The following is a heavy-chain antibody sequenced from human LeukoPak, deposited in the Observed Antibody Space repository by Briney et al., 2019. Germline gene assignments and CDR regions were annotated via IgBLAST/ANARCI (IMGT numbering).Heavy chain of an antibody. J-gene: IGHJ4*02. V-gene: IGHV4-4*02. CDR1: GGSISSTNW. CDR3: TSNGYSTLAD. CDR2: IYHSGST. D-gene: IGHD3-3*01. Sequence: PSETLSLTCAVSGGSISSTNWWSWVRQPPGKGLEWIGEIYHSGSTDYYPSLKSRVTISVDKSKNQLSLKLSSVTAADTAVYYCTSNGYSTLADWGQGTMVTVSS.